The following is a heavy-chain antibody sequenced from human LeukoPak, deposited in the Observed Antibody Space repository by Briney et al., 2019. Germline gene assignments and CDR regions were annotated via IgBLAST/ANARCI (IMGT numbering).Heavy chain of an antibody. CDR2: IWYDGSNK. CDR1: GFTFSSYG. V-gene: IGHV3-33*01. Sequence: PGRSLRLSCAASGFTFSSYGMHWVRQAPGKGLEWVAVIWYDGSNKYYADSVKGRFTISRDNSKNTLYLQMNSLRAEDTAVYYCARVAEGVIGHFDYWGQGALVTVSP. CDR3: ARVAEGVIGHFDY. D-gene: IGHD2-21*01. J-gene: IGHJ4*02.